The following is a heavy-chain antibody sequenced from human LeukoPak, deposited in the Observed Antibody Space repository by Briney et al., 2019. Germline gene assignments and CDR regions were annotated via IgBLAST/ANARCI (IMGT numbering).Heavy chain of an antibody. D-gene: IGHD6-13*01. Sequence: SETLSLTCAVYGGSFSGYYWSWIRQPPGKGLEWIGEINHSGSTNYNPSLKSRVTISVDTSKNQFSLKLSSVTAADTAVYYCARVGLYSSSWLTAMYYFCYWGQGTLVTVSS. CDR2: INHSGST. V-gene: IGHV4-34*01. J-gene: IGHJ4*02. CDR3: ARVGLYSSSWLTAMYYFCY. CDR1: GGSFSGYY.